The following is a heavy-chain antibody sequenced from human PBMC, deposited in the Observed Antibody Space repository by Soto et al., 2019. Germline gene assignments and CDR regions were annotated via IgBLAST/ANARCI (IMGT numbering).Heavy chain of an antibody. D-gene: IGHD2-21*02. Sequence: SETLSLTCTVSGDSLRIGDYYWTWIRQPPGKGLEWIGFISSSGSTYYNPALNNRISLSLDTSQNQFSLKLLSVTAADTAIYYCARSGVTGIVIPSHWFDPWGQGTLVTVSS. CDR1: GDSLRIGDYY. CDR3: ARSGVTGIVIPSHWFDP. V-gene: IGHV4-31*03. J-gene: IGHJ5*02. CDR2: ISSSGST.